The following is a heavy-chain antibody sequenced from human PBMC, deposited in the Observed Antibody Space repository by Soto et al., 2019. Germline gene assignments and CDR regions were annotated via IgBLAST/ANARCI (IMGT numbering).Heavy chain of an antibody. Sequence: EMQLLVSGGGLVQPGGSLRLSCAASGFPFSSYAMSWVRQAPGKGLEWVSGISGSGGLTYYADSVKGRFTISRDNSKNTLYMHMNSLIADDTAVYYCAKSLSASPNYFFDYWGQGTLVSVSS. CDR3: AKSLSASPNYFFDY. J-gene: IGHJ4*02. CDR2: ISGSGGLT. V-gene: IGHV3-23*01. CDR1: GFPFSSYA.